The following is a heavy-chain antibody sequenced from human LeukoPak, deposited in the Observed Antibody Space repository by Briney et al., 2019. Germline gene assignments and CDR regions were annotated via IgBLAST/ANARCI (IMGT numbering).Heavy chain of an antibody. D-gene: IGHD6-13*01. CDR2: ISYDGSNK. V-gene: IGHV3-30-3*01. CDR1: GFTFSSYA. J-gene: IGHJ6*02. Sequence: GGPLRLSCAASGFTFSSYAMHWVRQAPGKGLEWVAVISYDGSNKYYADSVKGRFTISRDNSKNTLYLQMNSLRAEDTAVYYCARRAFGAIGIAAAANYYYGMDVWGQGTTVTVSS. CDR3: ARRAFGAIGIAAAANYYYGMDV.